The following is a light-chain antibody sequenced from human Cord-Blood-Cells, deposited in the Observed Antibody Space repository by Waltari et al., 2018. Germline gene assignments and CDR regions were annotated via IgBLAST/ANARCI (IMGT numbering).Light chain of an antibody. Sequence: QSALPHPASVSGSPGQSITISCPGTSSDVGGYNYVSWYQQHPGKAPKLMIYDVSNRPSGVSNRFSGSKSRNTASLTISGLQAEDEADYYCSSYTSSSTYVFGTGTKVTVL. CDR3: SSYTSSSTYV. CDR1: SSDVGGYNY. J-gene: IGLJ1*01. V-gene: IGLV2-14*01. CDR2: DVS.